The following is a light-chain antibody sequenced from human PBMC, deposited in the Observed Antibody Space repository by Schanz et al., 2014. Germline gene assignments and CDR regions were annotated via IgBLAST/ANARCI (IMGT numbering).Light chain of an antibody. J-gene: IGKJ1*01. V-gene: IGKV3-20*01. CDR3: QQYGSSPPT. Sequence: EIVLTQSPGTLSFSPGERAALSCRASQTVTSNYLAWYQRKPGQAPRLLIYGAFTRATAIPDRFSGSGSGTDFTLTISRLEPEDFAVYYCQQYGSSPPTFGQGTKVESK. CDR1: QTVTSNY. CDR2: GAF.